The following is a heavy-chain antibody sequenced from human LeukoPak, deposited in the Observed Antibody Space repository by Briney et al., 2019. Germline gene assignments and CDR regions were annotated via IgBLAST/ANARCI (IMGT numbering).Heavy chain of an antibody. D-gene: IGHD6-6*01. Sequence: SETLSLTCTVSGDSISSIIYYWGWIRQPPGRGLEWIGSICYSESSYYSPSLQSRVTISVDTSKNHFSLKLSSVTAADTAVYYCARHKGIAALSSHELNAFEIWGQGTMVTVSS. CDR1: GDSISSIIYY. V-gene: IGHV4-39*01. J-gene: IGHJ3*02. CDR3: ARHKGIAALSSHELNAFEI. CDR2: ICYSESS.